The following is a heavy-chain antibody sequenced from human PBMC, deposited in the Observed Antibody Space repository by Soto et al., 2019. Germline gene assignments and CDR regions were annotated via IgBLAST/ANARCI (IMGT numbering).Heavy chain of an antibody. CDR1: GFTFSRYV. CDR2: ISGSGGST. J-gene: IGHJ4*02. Sequence: GGSLRLSCAGSGFTFSRYVMSWVRQAPGKGLEWVSAISGSGGSTYFADSVKGRFTISRDNSKNTLYLQMNRLRAEDTAVYYCAKVSGDQLLSTFDYWGQGTLVTVSS. V-gene: IGHV3-23*01. D-gene: IGHD2-2*01. CDR3: AKVSGDQLLSTFDY.